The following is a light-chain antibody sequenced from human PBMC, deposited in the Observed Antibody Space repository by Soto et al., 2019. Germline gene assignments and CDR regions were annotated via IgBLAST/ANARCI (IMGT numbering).Light chain of an antibody. J-gene: IGKJ1*01. CDR2: EAS. V-gene: IGKV3D-20*02. Sequence: EVVLTQSPGTLSLYPGERATLSCRASQSVGSSYLAWYQQKPGQAPRLLIYEASNRAAGVPGRFSGSGSGTDFTLTITRLEPEDFAFYYCHQRQRWPRTFGQGTKVDIK. CDR1: QSVGSSY. CDR3: HQRQRWPRT.